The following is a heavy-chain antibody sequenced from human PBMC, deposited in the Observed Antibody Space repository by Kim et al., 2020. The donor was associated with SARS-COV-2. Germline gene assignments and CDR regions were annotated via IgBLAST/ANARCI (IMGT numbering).Heavy chain of an antibody. CDR2: MSYDGSNK. V-gene: IGHV3-33*05. J-gene: IGHJ4*02. CDR3: ARVRTYDSGTYYYFDY. Sequence: GGSLRLSCAASGFTFSSYGMHWVRQAPGKGLEWVALMSYDGSNKHYADSVKGRFTISRDNSKNTLYLQMNSLRAEDTAVYYCARVRTYDSGTYYYFDYWGQGTLVTVSS. D-gene: IGHD3-10*01. CDR1: GFTFSSYG.